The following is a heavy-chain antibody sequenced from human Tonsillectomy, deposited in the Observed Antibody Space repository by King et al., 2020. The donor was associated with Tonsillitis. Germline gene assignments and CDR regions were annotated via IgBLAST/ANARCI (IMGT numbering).Heavy chain of an antibody. Sequence: VQLVESGGGVVQPGRSLRLSCAASRFTFSRYGIHWVRQAPGKGLECVAVISYAGSNKYYADSVKGRFTISRDNSKNTLFLQMNSLRAEDTALYYCAITLGMEVSTAPVDYWGQGTLVTASS. CDR1: RFTFSRYG. D-gene: IGHD1-1*01. J-gene: IGHJ4*01. CDR3: AITLGMEVSTAPVDY. V-gene: IGHV3-30*03. CDR2: ISYAGSNK.